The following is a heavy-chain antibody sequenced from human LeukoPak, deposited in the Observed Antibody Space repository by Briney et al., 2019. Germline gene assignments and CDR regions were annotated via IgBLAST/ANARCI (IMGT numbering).Heavy chain of an antibody. CDR2: INHSGST. V-gene: IGHV4-34*01. CDR3: ARERSGSYYQLDY. CDR1: GGSFSGYY. J-gene: IGHJ4*02. D-gene: IGHD1-26*01. Sequence: SETLSLTCAVYGGSFSGYYWSWIRQPPGKGLEWIGEINHSGSTNYNPSLKSRVTISVDTSKNQFSLKLSSVTAADTAVYYCARERSGSYYQLDYWGQGTLVTVSS.